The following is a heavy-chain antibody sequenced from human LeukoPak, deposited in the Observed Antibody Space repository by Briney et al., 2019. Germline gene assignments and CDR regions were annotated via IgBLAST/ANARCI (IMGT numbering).Heavy chain of an antibody. Sequence: PSETLSLTCTVSGYSISSGYYWGWIRQPPGKGLEWMGCISHSGNTYYNPSLKSRVTISVDTSKNQFSLKLSSVTAADTAVYYCAIFPGYWGQGTLVTVSS. D-gene: IGHD3-10*01. CDR1: GYSISSGYY. CDR2: ISHSGNT. V-gene: IGHV4-38-2*02. CDR3: AIFPGY. J-gene: IGHJ4*02.